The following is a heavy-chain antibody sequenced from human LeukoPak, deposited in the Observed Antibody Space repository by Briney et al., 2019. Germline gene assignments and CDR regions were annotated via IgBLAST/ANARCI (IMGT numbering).Heavy chain of an antibody. J-gene: IGHJ4*02. CDR2: TTDTGDST. CDR3: VKDLAGTYSFDY. CDR1: GFTFGRNT. Sequence: GGSLRLSCSASGFTFGRNTMHWVRHAPGKGLEYVSGTTDTGDSTYYADSVKGRFTISRDNSKNTLFLQVSSLRVEDTAVYYCVKDLAGTYSFDYWGQGTLVTVSS. V-gene: IGHV3-64D*06. D-gene: IGHD3-10*01.